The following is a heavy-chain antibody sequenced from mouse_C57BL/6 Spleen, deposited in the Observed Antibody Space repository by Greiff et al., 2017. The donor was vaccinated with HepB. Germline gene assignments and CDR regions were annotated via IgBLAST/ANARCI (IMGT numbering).Heavy chain of an antibody. D-gene: IGHD1-1*01. CDR1: GYTFTDYY. Sequence: EVQLQQSGPELVKPGASVKISCKASGYTFTDYYMNWVKQSHGKSLEWIGDINPNNGGTSYNQKFKGKATLTVDKSSSTAYMELRSLTSEDSAVYYCARRKNWGFDYYGNYAMDYWGQGTSVTVSS. CDR3: ARRKNWGFDYYGNYAMDY. CDR2: INPNNGGT. V-gene: IGHV1-26*01. J-gene: IGHJ4*01.